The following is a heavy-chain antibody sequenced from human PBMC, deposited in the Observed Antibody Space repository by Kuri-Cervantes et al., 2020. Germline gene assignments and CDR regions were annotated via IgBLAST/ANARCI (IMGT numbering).Heavy chain of an antibody. CDR2: IYYSGSP. CDR3: ARGGRGDYDFWSGYYYYYYGMDV. J-gene: IGHJ6*02. Sequence: SETLSLTFTVSGGSISSYYWSWIRQPPGKGLEWIGYIYYSGSPNYTPSLKSRVTISVDTSKNQFSLKLSSVTAADTAVYYCARGGRGDYDFWSGYYYYYYGMDVWGQGTTVTVSS. CDR1: GGSISSYY. D-gene: IGHD3-3*01. V-gene: IGHV4-59*12.